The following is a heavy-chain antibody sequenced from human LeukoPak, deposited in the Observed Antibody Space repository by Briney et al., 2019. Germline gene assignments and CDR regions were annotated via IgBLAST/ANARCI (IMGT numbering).Heavy chain of an antibody. CDR3: ARSRYCGGDCYPVNFDY. CDR1: GYSFTSYW. D-gene: IGHD2-21*02. V-gene: IGHV5-51*01. Sequence: GESLKISCKGSGYSFTSYWIGWVRPMPGKGLEWMGIIYPGDSDTRYSPSFQGQVTISADKSISTAYLQWSSLKASDTAMYYCARSRYCGGDCYPVNFDYWGQGTLVTVSS. CDR2: IYPGDSDT. J-gene: IGHJ4*02.